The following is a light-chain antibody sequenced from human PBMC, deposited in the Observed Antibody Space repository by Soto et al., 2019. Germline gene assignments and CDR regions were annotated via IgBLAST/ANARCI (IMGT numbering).Light chain of an antibody. CDR3: PQDCSSPLT. V-gene: IGKV3-20*01. CDR1: QSVSSSY. Sequence: EIVLTQSPGTLSLSPGERATLSCRASQSVSSSYLAWYQQKPGQAPRLLIYGASSRATGIPDRFSGSGSGTLFTLTVLSPEPEDSTVYYSPQDCSSPLTFGGGTKVEIK. J-gene: IGKJ4*01. CDR2: GAS.